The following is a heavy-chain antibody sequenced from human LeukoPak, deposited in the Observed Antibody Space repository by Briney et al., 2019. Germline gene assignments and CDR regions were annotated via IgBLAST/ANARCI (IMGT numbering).Heavy chain of an antibody. Sequence: GGSLRLSCAASGFTVSSNYMSWVRQAPGKGLEWVSVIYSGGSTYYADSVKGRFTISRDNSKNTLYLQMNSLRAEDTAVYYCARDRNYYEREGCNWFDPWGQGPLVTVSS. V-gene: IGHV3-66*02. CDR2: IYSGGST. J-gene: IGHJ5*02. CDR3: ARDRNYYEREGCNWFDP. D-gene: IGHD3-22*01. CDR1: GFTVSSNY.